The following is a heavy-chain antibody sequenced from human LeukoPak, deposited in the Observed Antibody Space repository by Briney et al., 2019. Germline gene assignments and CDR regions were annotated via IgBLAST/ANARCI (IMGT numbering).Heavy chain of an antibody. J-gene: IGHJ3*02. Sequence: GASVNVSCKASGYTFTSYGISWVRQAPGQGLEWMGGIIPIFGTANYAQKFQGRVTITTDESTSTAYMELSSLRSEDTAVYYCARGGDFGVGKNAFDIWGQGTMVTVSS. CDR3: ARGGDFGVGKNAFDI. CDR2: IIPIFGTA. V-gene: IGHV1-69*05. D-gene: IGHD3-3*01. CDR1: GYTFTSYG.